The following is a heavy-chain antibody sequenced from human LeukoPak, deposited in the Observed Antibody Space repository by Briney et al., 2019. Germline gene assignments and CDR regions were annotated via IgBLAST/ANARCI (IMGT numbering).Heavy chain of an antibody. CDR2: INHSGST. Sequence: SETLSLTCAVYGGSFSGYYWSWIRQPPGKGLEWIGEINHSGSTNYNPSLKSRVTISVNTSKNQFSLKLSSVTAADTAVYYCARGVGSYYMDVWGKGTTVTVSS. D-gene: IGHD3-10*01. V-gene: IGHV4-34*01. CDR3: ARGVGSYYMDV. CDR1: GGSFSGYY. J-gene: IGHJ6*03.